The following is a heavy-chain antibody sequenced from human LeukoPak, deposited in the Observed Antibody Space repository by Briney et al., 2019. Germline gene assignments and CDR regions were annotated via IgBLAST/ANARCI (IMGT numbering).Heavy chain of an antibody. V-gene: IGHV4-4*07. CDR2: IYSSGSA. CDR1: GGSIINHY. CDR3: ARGVRYASGWSTPES. D-gene: IGHD6-19*01. Sequence: SSETLSLTCTVSGGSIINHYWSWIRQPAGKGLEWIGRIYSSGSANYSPSLKSRVSMSIDTSNNHFSLNLTSVTAADTALYFCARGVRYASGWSTPESWGQGTLVTVSS. J-gene: IGHJ5*02.